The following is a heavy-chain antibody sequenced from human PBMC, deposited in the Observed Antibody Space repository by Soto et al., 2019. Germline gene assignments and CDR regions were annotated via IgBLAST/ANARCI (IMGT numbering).Heavy chain of an antibody. Sequence: QVQLQESGPGLVKPSETLSLTCTVSGGSVSSGSYYWSWIRQPPGKGLEWIGYIYYSGSTSYNPSLQTRVTLSQDPSKTQSSLRLRSVPAADTAVYYCARLDPALDYWGQGTLVTVSS. V-gene: IGHV4-61*01. J-gene: IGHJ4*02. CDR2: IYYSGST. CDR1: GGSVSSGSYY. D-gene: IGHD1-1*01. CDR3: ARLDPALDY.